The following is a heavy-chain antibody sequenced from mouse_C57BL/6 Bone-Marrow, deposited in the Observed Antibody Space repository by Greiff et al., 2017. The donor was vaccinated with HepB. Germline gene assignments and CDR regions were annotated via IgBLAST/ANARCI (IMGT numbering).Heavy chain of an antibody. Sequence: QVQLQQSGAELARPGASVKMSCKASGYTFTSYTMHWVKQRPGQGLEWIGYINPSSGYTKYKQKFKDKATLTADKSSSTAYMQLSSLTSEDSAVYYCAKNTTVSPYAMDYWGQGTSVTVSS. CDR3: AKNTTVSPYAMDY. D-gene: IGHD1-1*01. V-gene: IGHV1-4*01. CDR1: GYTFTSYT. CDR2: INPSSGYT. J-gene: IGHJ4*01.